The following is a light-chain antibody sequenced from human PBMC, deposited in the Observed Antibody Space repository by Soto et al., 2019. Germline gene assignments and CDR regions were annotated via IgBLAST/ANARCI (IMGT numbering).Light chain of an antibody. V-gene: IGKV3-20*01. CDR1: QSVSSSY. CDR3: QQYGSSPLFT. J-gene: IGKJ3*01. Sequence: EIVLTQSPGTLSLSPGEIATLSCRASQSVSSSYLAWYQQKPGQAPRLLIYGASSRATGIPDRFSGSGSGTDFTLTISRLELEDFAVYYCQQYGSSPLFTSGPGTKVDIK. CDR2: GAS.